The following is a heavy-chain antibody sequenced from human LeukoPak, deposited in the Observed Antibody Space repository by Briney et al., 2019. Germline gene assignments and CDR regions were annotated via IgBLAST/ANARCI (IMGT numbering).Heavy chain of an antibody. D-gene: IGHD3-3*01. V-gene: IGHV3-20*04. Sequence: GGSLRLSCAASGFTFDDYGMSWVRQAPGKGLEWVSGINWNGGSTGYADSVKGRFTISRDNAKNTLYLQMNSLRAEDTAVYYCAKNGFWSGYDYYYYMDVWGKGTTVTVSS. CDR2: INWNGGST. CDR1: GFTFDDYG. J-gene: IGHJ6*03. CDR3: AKNGFWSGYDYYYYMDV.